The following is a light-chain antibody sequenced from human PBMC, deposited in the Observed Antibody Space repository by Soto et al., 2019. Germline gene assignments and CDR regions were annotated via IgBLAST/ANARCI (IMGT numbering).Light chain of an antibody. CDR2: DVG. CDR3: SSYTSSNTVV. J-gene: IGLJ2*01. Sequence: QSALTQPASVSGSPGQSITISCTGTSSDVGGYNYVSWYQQHPGKAPKLMIYDVGNRPSGVSIRFSGSKSDNTASLTISGLQAEDEADYYCSSYTSSNTVVFGGGTKVTVL. CDR1: SSDVGGYNY. V-gene: IGLV2-14*01.